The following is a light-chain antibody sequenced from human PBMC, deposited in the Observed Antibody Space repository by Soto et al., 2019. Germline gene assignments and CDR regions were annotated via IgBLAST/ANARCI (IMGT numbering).Light chain of an antibody. Sequence: EIVMTQSPATLSVSPGERATLSCRASQSVSSNLAWYQQKPGQAPRLLIYGASTRATGIPARFSGRRSGREFALTFSGRSSEDFAVYHYQQYNNWPRTFGQGNKVEIK. J-gene: IGKJ1*01. CDR2: GAS. CDR3: QQYNNWPRT. V-gene: IGKV3-15*01. CDR1: QSVSSN.